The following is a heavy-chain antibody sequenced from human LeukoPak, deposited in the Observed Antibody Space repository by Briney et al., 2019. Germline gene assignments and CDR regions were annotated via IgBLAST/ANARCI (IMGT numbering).Heavy chain of an antibody. D-gene: IGHD1-26*01. J-gene: IGHJ4*02. V-gene: IGHV3-23*01. CDR2: ISGSGGST. CDR1: GFTFSSYA. CDR3: AKDESDDSGSYYFTDY. Sequence: GGSLRLSCAASGFTFSSYAMSWVRQAPGKGPEWVSAISGSGGSTYYADSVKGRFTISRDNSKNTLYLQMNSLRAEDTAVYYCAKDESDDSGSYYFTDYWGQGTLVTVSS.